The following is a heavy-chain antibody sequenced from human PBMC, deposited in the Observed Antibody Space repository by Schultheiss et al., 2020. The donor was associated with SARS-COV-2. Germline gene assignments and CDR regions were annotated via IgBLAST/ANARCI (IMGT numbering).Heavy chain of an antibody. CDR2: IYYSGST. D-gene: IGHD3-22*01. CDR1: GGSISSYY. CDR3: ARGPHYDSSGTS. V-gene: IGHV4-59*12. J-gene: IGHJ4*02. Sequence: SQTLSLTCTVSGGSISSYYWSWIRQPPGKGLEWIGYIYYSGSTYYNPSLKSRVTISVDTSKNQFSLKLSSVTAADTAVYYCARGPHYDSSGTSWGQGTLVTVSS.